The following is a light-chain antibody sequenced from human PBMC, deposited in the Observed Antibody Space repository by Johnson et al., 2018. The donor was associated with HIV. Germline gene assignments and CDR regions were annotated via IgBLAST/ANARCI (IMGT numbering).Light chain of an antibody. Sequence: QSVLTQPPSVSAAPGQKVTISCSGSTSNIGNNYVSWYQQLPGTAPKLLIYENNKRPSGIPDRFSGSKSGTSATLGITGLQTGDEADYYCGKWDGSLSVYVFGTGTKVTVL. V-gene: IGLV1-51*02. CDR3: GKWDGSLSVYV. CDR1: TSNIGNNY. CDR2: ENN. J-gene: IGLJ1*01.